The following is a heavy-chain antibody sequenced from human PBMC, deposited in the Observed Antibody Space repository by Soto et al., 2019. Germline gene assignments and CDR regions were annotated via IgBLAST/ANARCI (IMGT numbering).Heavy chain of an antibody. CDR2: IYYSGST. D-gene: IGHD2-21*02. J-gene: IGHJ4*02. CDR1: GDSINNRSYY. Sequence: SETLSLTCTVTGDSINNRSYYWGWIRQPPGKGLEWIGSIYYSGSTYNNPSLKSRVSMSVDTSKNQFSLKLRSVTAADTALYYCARQRTSVVTRAYFDSWGQGSLVTVSS. V-gene: IGHV4-39*01. CDR3: ARQRTSVVTRAYFDS.